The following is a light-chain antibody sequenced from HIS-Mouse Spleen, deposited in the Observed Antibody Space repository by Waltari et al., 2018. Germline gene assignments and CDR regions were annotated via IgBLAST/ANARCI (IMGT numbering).Light chain of an antibody. J-gene: IGLJ3*02. V-gene: IGLV2-14*03. CDR1: SSDVGGYNY. Sequence: QPALTQPASVSGSPGQLITISCTGTSSDVGGYNYVSWNQQHPGKAPKLMIYDVSNRPSGVSNRFSGSKSGNTASLTISGLQAEDEADYYCSSYTSSSTWVFGGGTKLTVL. CDR3: SSYTSSSTWV. CDR2: DVS.